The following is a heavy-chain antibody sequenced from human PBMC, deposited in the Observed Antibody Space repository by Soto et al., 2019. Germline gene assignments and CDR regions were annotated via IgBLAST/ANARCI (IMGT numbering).Heavy chain of an antibody. CDR2: INPNSGGT. CDR1: GYTFTGYY. D-gene: IGHD2-2*01. CDR3: ARDAPPVVPADASWSPDAFDI. V-gene: IGHV1-2*04. J-gene: IGHJ3*02. Sequence: QVQLVQSGAEVKKPGASVKVSCKASGYTFTGYYMHWVRQAPGQGLEWMGWINPNSGGTNYAQKFQGWVTITSDTSISTAYMELSRLRSDDTAVYYCARDAPPVVPADASWSPDAFDIWGQGTMVTVSS.